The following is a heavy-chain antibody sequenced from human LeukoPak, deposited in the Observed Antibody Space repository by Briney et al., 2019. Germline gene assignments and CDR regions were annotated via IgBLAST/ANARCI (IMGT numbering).Heavy chain of an antibody. CDR3: AKTIVVVAGFDP. V-gene: IGHV3-23*01. J-gene: IGHJ5*02. CDR1: GFTFSNYA. Sequence: GSLRLSCAASGFTFSNYAMSWVRQGPGKGLECVSAIESGGKTFYADSVKGRFTISRDNSKNTLYLQMNSLRAEDTAVYYCAKTIVVVAGFDPWGQGTLVTVSS. D-gene: IGHD2-2*01. CDR2: IESGGKT.